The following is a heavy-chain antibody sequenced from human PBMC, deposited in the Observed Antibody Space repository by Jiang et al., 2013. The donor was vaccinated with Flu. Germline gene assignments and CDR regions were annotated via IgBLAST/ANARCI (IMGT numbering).Heavy chain of an antibody. D-gene: IGHD3/OR15-3a*01. J-gene: IGHJ4*02. CDR1: GYGFISYG. CDR2: TSAYNGNI. Sequence: GAEVKKPGASVKVSCKASGYGFISYGISWVRQAPGQGLEWVGWTSAYNGNIKYAEKFQGRVTMTTDTSTSSAYMELRSLRSDDTAVYYCARVSGLVDFDYWGQGTLVTVSS. CDR3: ARVSGLVDFDY. V-gene: IGHV1-18*04.